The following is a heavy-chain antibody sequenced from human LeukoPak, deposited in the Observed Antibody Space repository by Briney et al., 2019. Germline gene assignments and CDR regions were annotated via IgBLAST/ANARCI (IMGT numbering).Heavy chain of an antibody. CDR3: ARDRDYYGSGSSFDY. CDR1: GGPISSSSYY. D-gene: IGHD3-10*01. CDR2: IFYNGDT. V-gene: IGHV4-39*07. J-gene: IGHJ4*02. Sequence: SETLSLTCTVSGGPISSSSYYWGWIRQPPGKGLEWIGSIFYNGDTYYNPSLKSRVTMSVDTSKNQFSLKLSSVTAADTAVYYCARDRDYYGSGSSFDYWGQGTLVTVSS.